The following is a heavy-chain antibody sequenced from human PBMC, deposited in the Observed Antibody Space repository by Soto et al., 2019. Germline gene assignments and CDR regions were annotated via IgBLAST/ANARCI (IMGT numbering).Heavy chain of an antibody. CDR2: INPNRGDT. CDR3: GRAWDKARVPRAED. CDR1: GDTFTGYY. Sequence: GASGKVSSNAAGDTFTGYYSHWVLQAPGQGLERIGCINPNRGDTDYAQKFQGRVSLTRHTSISTVYMEVSSVTSNDTDVYFCGRAWDKARVPRAEDRGEGTRVAV. D-gene: IGHD5-18*01. J-gene: IGHJ4*01. V-gene: IGHV1-2*02.